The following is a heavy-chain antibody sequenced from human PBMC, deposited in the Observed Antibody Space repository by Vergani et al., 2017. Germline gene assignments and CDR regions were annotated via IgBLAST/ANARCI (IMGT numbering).Heavy chain of an antibody. CDR2: INHSGST. CDR3: ARVRYDYVWGSYRSPSYVDY. D-gene: IGHD3-16*02. V-gene: IGHV4-34*01. Sequence: QVQLQQWGAGLLKPSETLSLTCAVYGGSFSGYYWSWIRQPPGKGLEWIGEINHSGSTNYNPSLKSRVTISVDTSKNQFSLKLSSVTAADTAVYYCARVRYDYVWGSYRSPSYVDYWGQGTLVTVSS. J-gene: IGHJ4*02. CDR1: GGSFSGYY.